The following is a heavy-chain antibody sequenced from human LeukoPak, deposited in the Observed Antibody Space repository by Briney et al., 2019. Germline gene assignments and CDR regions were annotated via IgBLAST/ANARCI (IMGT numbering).Heavy chain of an antibody. J-gene: IGHJ4*02. Sequence: ASVKVSCKASGYTFTSYDINWVRQATGQGLEWMGWTNPNSGNTGYAQKFQGRVTMTRNTSITTAYMELSSLRSEDTAVYYCARGGGYSNGYDYWGQGTLVTVSS. CDR1: GYTFTSYD. D-gene: IGHD5-18*01. CDR3: ARGGGYSNGYDY. V-gene: IGHV1-8*01. CDR2: TNPNSGNT.